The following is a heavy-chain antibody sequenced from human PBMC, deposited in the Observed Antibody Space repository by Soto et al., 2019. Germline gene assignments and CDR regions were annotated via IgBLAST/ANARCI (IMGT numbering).Heavy chain of an antibody. Sequence: GGSLRLSCAASGFSFSSYGMSWVRQAPGKGLEWVSGISGSDGSTYYADSVKGRFTISRDNSKNTLYLQINTLRAEDTAIYYCAKDVGYGHSREWGQGTLVTVSS. CDR1: GFSFSSYG. CDR2: ISGSDGST. D-gene: IGHD5-18*01. V-gene: IGHV3-23*01. CDR3: AKDVGYGHSRE. J-gene: IGHJ4*02.